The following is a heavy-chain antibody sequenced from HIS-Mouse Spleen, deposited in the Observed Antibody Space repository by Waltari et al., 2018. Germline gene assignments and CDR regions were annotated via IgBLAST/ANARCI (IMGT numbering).Heavy chain of an antibody. J-gene: IGHJ4*02. CDR1: GFTFSSYA. Sequence: QVQLVESGGGVVQPGRSLRLSCAASGFTFSSYAMHWVRQAPGKGLEWGAVISYDGSNKYYADSVKGRFTISRDNSKNTLYLQMNSLRAEDTAVYYCASCSGGSCYYFDYWGQGTLVTVSS. CDR3: ASCSGGSCYYFDY. CDR2: ISYDGSNK. V-gene: IGHV3-30-3*01. D-gene: IGHD2-15*01.